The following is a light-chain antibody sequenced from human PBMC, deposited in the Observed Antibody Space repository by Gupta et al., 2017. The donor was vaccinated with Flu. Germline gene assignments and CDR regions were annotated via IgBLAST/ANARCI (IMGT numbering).Light chain of an antibody. CDR1: SSNIGSNT. V-gene: IGLV1-44*01. CDR2: SNN. J-gene: IGLJ3*02. Sequence: QSVLTQPPSASGTPGQRVTISCSGSSSNIGSNTVNWYQQLPGTAPKLLIYSNNQRPSGVPDRFSASKSGTLASLAISGLQSEDEADYYCAAWDDSLSGRVFGGGTKLTVL. CDR3: AAWDDSLSGRV.